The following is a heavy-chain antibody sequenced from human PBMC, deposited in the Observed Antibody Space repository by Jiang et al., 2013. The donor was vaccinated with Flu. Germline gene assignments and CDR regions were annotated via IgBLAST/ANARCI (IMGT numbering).Heavy chain of an antibody. V-gene: IGHV1-8*01. CDR3: ARGSPFSLPPTYNWFDP. Sequence: GAEVKKPGASVKVSCKASGYTFTSYDINWVRQATGQGLEWMGWMNPNSGNTGYAQKFQGRVTMTRNTSISTAYMELSSLRSEDTAVYYCARGSPFSLPPTYNWFDPWGQGTLVTVSS. J-gene: IGHJ5*02. CDR2: MNPNSGNT. CDR1: GYTFTSYD. D-gene: IGHD2-21*02.